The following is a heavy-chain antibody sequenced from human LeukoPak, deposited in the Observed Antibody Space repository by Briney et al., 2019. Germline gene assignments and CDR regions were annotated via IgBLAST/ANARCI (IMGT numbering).Heavy chain of an antibody. V-gene: IGHV3-23*01. D-gene: IGHD3-3*01. CDR3: AKDVEDYDFWSGYLYYFDY. J-gene: IGHJ4*02. CDR2: ISGSGGST. CDR1: GFTFSNFA. Sequence: GGSLRLSCAASGFTFSNFAMSWVRQAPGKGLEWVSTISGSGGSTFYADSVKGRFTISRDNSKNTLYLQMNSLRAEDTAVYYCAKDVEDYDFWSGYLYYFDYWGQGTLVTVSS.